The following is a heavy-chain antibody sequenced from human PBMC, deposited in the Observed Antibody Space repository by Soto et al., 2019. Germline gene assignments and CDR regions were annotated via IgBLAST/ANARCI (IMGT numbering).Heavy chain of an antibody. CDR3: ARYPHWNYIHYGMDV. D-gene: IGHD1-7*01. Sequence: QVQLVQSGAEVKKPGASVKVSCKASGYTFTSYGISWVRQAPGQGLEWMGWISAYNGNTNYAQKLQGRVTMTTDTSTSTAYMERRSLRSDDTAVYYCARYPHWNYIHYGMDVWGQGTTVTVSS. CDR2: ISAYNGNT. V-gene: IGHV1-18*01. J-gene: IGHJ6*02. CDR1: GYTFTSYG.